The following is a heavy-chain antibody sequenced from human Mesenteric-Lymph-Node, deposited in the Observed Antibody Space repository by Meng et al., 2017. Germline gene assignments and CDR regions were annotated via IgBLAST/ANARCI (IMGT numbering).Heavy chain of an antibody. CDR3: AKHRTPSDSYLSLNSFDL. Sequence: SLKISCAASGFTFDDYAMHWVRQAPGKGLEWVSGISWNSGSIGYADSVKGRFTISRDNAKNSLYLQMNGLRADDTALYYCAKHRTPSDSYLSLNSFDLWGQGTMVTV. V-gene: IGHV3-9*01. J-gene: IGHJ3*01. CDR1: GFTFDDYA. CDR2: ISWNSGSI. D-gene: IGHD2-21*02.